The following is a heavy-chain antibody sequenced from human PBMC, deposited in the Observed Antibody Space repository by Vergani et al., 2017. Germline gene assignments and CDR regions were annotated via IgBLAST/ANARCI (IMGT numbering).Heavy chain of an antibody. CDR1: GVSISSGSYY. CDR2: IYTSGST. D-gene: IGHD2-15*01. Sequence: QVQLQESGPGLVKPSQTLSLTCTVSGVSISSGSYYWSWIRQPAGKGLEWIGRIYTSGSTNYNPSLKSRVTMSVDTSKNQFSLKLSSVTAADTAVYYCARGSKDIEPFWAFDIWGQGTMVTVSS. CDR3: ARGSKDIEPFWAFDI. V-gene: IGHV4-61*02. J-gene: IGHJ3*02.